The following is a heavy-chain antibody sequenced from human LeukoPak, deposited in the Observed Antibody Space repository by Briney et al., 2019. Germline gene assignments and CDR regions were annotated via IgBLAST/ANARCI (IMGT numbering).Heavy chain of an antibody. CDR3: AGDRYGDGFAHFDY. J-gene: IGHJ4*02. CDR2: ITPGGGT. D-gene: IGHD5-24*01. Sequence: ASVKVSCKASGYTFTNYAMHWVRQAPGQGLEWMGWITPGGGTNYPQKFQGRVAITWDTSITTTYMDLSRLTSDDTAMYYCAGDRYGDGFAHFDYWGQGALVTVSS. CDR1: GYTFTNYA. V-gene: IGHV1-2*02.